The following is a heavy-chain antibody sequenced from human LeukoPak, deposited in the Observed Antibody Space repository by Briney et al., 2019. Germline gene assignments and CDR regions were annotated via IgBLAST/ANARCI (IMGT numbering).Heavy chain of an antibody. J-gene: IGHJ4*02. CDR3: ARGADYYDSSGSQFDY. D-gene: IGHD3-22*01. V-gene: IGHV1-8*01. CDR2: MNPNSGNT. Sequence: ASVKVSCKASGYTFTSYDINRVRQATGQGLEWMGWMNPNSGNTGYAQKFQGRVTMTRNTSISTAYMELSSLRSEDTAVYYCARGADYYDSSGSQFDYWGQGTLVTVSS. CDR1: GYTFTSYD.